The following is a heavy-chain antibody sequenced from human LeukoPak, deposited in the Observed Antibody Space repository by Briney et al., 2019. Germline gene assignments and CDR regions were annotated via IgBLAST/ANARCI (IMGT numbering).Heavy chain of an antibody. V-gene: IGHV4-39*01. J-gene: IGHJ6*02. Sequence: PSETLSLTCTVSGGSISTTSYYWGWIRQPPGKGLEWIGSFLYSGGTYYNPSLKSRVTISADTSKNQFSLNLYSVTAADTAVYYCARLSTFYYYAMDVWGQGTTVTVSS. CDR2: FLYSGGT. CDR1: GGSISTTSYY. CDR3: ARLSTFYYYAMDV.